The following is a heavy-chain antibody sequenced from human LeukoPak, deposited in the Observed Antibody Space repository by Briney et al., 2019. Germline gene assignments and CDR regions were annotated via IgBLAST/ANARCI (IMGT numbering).Heavy chain of an antibody. V-gene: IGHV2-70*04. Sequence: SGPALVKPTQTLTLTCTFSGFSLSTSGMRVSWIRQPPGKALEWLARIDWDDDKFYSTSLKTRLTISKDTSKNQVVLTMTNMDPVDTATYYCARSSLGCCSGGSCYKHYDYWGQGTLVTVSS. CDR2: IDWDDDK. CDR1: GFSLSTSGMR. CDR3: ARSSLGCCSGGSCYKHYDY. D-gene: IGHD2-15*01. J-gene: IGHJ4*02.